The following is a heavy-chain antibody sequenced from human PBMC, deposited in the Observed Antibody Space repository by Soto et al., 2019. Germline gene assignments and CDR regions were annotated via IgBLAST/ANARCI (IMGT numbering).Heavy chain of an antibody. CDR3: ARGNILPGYSWLEFGFDY. Sequence: QVQLVQSGAEVKKPGASVKVSCKASGYTFTSYYMHWVRQAPGQGLEWMGIINPSGGSTSYAQKFQGRVTMTRDTSTSTVYMELSSLSSEDTAVYYCARGNILPGYSWLEFGFDYWGQGTLVTVSS. D-gene: IGHD3-9*01. CDR2: INPSGGST. J-gene: IGHJ4*02. CDR1: GYTFTSYY. V-gene: IGHV1-46*01.